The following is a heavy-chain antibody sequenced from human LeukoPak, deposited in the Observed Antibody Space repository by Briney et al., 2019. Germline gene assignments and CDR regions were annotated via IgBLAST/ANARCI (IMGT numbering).Heavy chain of an antibody. CDR1: GFTFSSYA. J-gene: IGHJ4*02. V-gene: IGHV3-23*01. CDR3: AKDRRTDYRGAWY. Sequence: GGSLRLSCAASGFTFSSYAMTWIRQAPGKGLEWVSTISGSGGSTHYADSAKGRFTISRDNFKNTLYLQMNSLRAGDTAVYYCAKDRRTDYRGAWYWGQGTLVSVSS. D-gene: IGHD6-19*01. CDR2: ISGSGGST.